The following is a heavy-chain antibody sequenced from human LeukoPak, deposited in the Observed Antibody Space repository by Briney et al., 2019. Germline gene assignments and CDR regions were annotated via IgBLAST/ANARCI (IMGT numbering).Heavy chain of an antibody. CDR2: INTKGET. CDR1: GVSMSAYQ. CDR3: ATSYGARIAPFDY. V-gene: IGHV4-4*09. D-gene: IGHD4-17*01. Sequence: SETLSLTCTVSGVSMSAYQWSWVRQSPEKGLEWIGCINTKGETSYNPSLKSRVTTSVDTSKSQFSLRLTSVTAADTAVYYCATSYGARIAPFDYWGQGAPVTVSS. J-gene: IGHJ4*02.